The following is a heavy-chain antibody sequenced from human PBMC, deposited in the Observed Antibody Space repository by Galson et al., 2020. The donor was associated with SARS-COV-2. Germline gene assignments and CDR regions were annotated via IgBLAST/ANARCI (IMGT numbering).Heavy chain of an antibody. V-gene: IGHV1-69*04. CDR3: ARDSWSGVAGNKYYFDY. CDR2: IIPILGIA. J-gene: IGHJ4*02. Sequence: SVKVSCKASGGTFSSYAISWVRQAPGQGLEWMGRIIPILGIANYAQKFQGRVTITADKSTSTAYMELSSLRSEDTAVYYCARDSWSGVAGNKYYFDYWGQGTLVTVSS. CDR1: GGTFSSYA. D-gene: IGHD6-19*01.